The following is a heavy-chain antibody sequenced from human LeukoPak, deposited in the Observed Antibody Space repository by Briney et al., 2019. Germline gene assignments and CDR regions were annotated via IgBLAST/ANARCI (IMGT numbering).Heavy chain of an antibody. V-gene: IGHV1-8*01. Sequence: WASVKVSCKASGYTFTSYDINWVRQATGQGLEWMGWMNPNSGNTGYAQKFQGRVTMTRNTSISTAYMELSSLRSEDTAVYYCARLTDSSGYSWFGDAFDIWGQGTMVTVSS. CDR2: MNPNSGNT. J-gene: IGHJ3*02. CDR3: ARLTDSSGYSWFGDAFDI. D-gene: IGHD3-22*01. CDR1: GYTFTSYD.